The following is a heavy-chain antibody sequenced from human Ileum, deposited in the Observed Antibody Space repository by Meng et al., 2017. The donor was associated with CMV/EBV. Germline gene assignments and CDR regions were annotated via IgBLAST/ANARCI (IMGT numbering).Heavy chain of an antibody. CDR1: GFTFSSFS. V-gene: IGHV3-48*04. J-gene: IGHJ6*02. Sequence: GGSLRLSCAASGFTFSSFSMNWVRQAPGKGLEWVSYISSSSSTIYYADSVKGRFTISRDNAKNSLYLQMNSLRAEDTAVYYCARDRELRFLRAGHHGRMDVWGQGTTVTVSS. CDR2: ISSSSSTI. CDR3: ARDRELRFLRAGHHGRMDV. D-gene: IGHD3-3*01.